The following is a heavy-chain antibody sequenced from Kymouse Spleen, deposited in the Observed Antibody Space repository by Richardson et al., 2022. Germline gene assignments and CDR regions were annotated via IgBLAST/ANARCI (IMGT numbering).Heavy chain of an antibody. V-gene: IGHV4-39*01. CDR3: ARGYCSSTSCPYYYYYYGMDV. CDR2: IYYSGST. J-gene: IGHJ6*02. D-gene: IGHD2-2*02. Sequence: QLQLQESGPGLVKPSETLSLTCTVSGGSISSSSYYWGWIRQPPGKGLEWIGSIYYSGSTYYNPSLKSRVTISVDTSKNQFSLKLSSVTAADTAVYYCARGYCSSTSCPYYYYYYGMDVWGQGTTVTVSS. CDR1: GGSISSSSYY.